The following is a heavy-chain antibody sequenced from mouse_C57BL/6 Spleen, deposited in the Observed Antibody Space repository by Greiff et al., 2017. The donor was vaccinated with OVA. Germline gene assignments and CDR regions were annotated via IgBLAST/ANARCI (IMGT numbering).Heavy chain of an antibody. V-gene: IGHV1-80*01. J-gene: IGHJ4*01. CDR3: ARGEDDGYPYAMDY. CDR2: IYPGDGDT. D-gene: IGHD2-3*01. Sequence: QVQLKESGAELVTPGASVKISCKASGYAFSSYWMNWVKQRPGKGLEWIGQIYPGDGDTNYNGKFKGKATLTADKSSSTAYMQLSSLTSEDSAVYFCARGEDDGYPYAMDYWGQGTSVTVSS. CDR1: GYAFSSYW.